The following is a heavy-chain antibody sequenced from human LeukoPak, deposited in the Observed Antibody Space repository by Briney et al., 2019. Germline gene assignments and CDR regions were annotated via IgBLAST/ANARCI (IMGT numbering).Heavy chain of an antibody. CDR2: INPNSGDT. Sequence: AASVKVSCKASGYTFTDYYMHWVRQAPGQGLEWMGWINPNSGDTNNAQKFQGRVTMTRDTSISTAYMELSGLRSDDTAVYYCAKTLNTYYDFWSGYDAFDFWGQGTMVTVSS. V-gene: IGHV1-2*02. D-gene: IGHD3-3*01. CDR1: GYTFTDYY. J-gene: IGHJ3*01. CDR3: AKTLNTYYDFWSGYDAFDF.